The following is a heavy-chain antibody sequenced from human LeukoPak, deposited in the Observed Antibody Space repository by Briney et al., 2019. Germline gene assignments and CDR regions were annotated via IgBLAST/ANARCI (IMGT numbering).Heavy chain of an antibody. CDR1: GFTFSSYA. CDR2: ISGSGGST. D-gene: IGHD2-15*01. Sequence: GGSLRLSCAASGFTFSSYAMSWVRQAPGKGLEWVSAISGSGGSTYYADSVKGRSTISRDNSKNTLFLQMNSLRAEDTAVYYCAKDTCSGGSCYSNWFDPWGQGTLVTVSS. J-gene: IGHJ5*02. CDR3: AKDTCSGGSCYSNWFDP. V-gene: IGHV3-23*01.